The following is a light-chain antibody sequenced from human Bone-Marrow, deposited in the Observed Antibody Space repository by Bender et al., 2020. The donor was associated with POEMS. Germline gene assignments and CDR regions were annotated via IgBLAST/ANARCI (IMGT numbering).Light chain of an antibody. CDR1: SSNTGSGYD. Sequence: QSVLTQPPSVSGAPGQRVTISCTGSSSNTGSGYDINWYQHLPGTAPKLLIYGYNNRPSGVSNRFSGSKSGNTASLTISGLQAEDETDYYCTSYTSSNTLVFGGGTKVTVL. J-gene: IGLJ3*02. CDR3: TSYTSSNTLV. V-gene: IGLV1-40*01. CDR2: GYN.